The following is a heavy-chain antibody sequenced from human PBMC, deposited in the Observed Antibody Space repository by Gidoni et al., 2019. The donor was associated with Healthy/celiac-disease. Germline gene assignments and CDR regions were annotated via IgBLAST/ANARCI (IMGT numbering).Heavy chain of an antibody. CDR2: VYYSGSP. CDR3: ARDTVVTYYFDS. CDR1: VGSVSSGSYY. Sequence: QVQLQESGPGLVKPSETLSLTCTVSVGSVSSGSYYWNWLRQPPGKALECIGYVYYSGSPNYTPSLKGRVTISVDTSKNQFSLKLSSVTAADTAVYYCARDTVVTYYFDSWGQGTLVTVSS. D-gene: IGHD2-15*01. J-gene: IGHJ4*02. V-gene: IGHV4-61*01.